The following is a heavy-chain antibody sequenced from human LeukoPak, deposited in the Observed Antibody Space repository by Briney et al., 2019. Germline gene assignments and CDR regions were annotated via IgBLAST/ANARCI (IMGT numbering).Heavy chain of an antibody. Sequence: GESLKISCKGSGYSFTNNWIGWVRQMPGKGLEWMGIIFPGDSDTRYSPSFQGQVTISADKSITTAYLQWSSLKASDTAMYYCARRSSLERRRDAFDIWGQGTVVTVSS. D-gene: IGHD1-1*01. CDR3: ARRSSLERRRDAFDI. CDR2: IFPGDSDT. CDR1: GYSFTNNW. V-gene: IGHV5-51*01. J-gene: IGHJ3*02.